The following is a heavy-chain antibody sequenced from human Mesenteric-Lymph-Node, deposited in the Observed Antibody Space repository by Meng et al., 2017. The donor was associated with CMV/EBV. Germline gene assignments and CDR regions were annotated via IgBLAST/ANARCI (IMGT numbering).Heavy chain of an antibody. J-gene: IGHJ3*02. D-gene: IGHD4-17*01. V-gene: IGHV3-30-3*01. CDR2: ISYDGSNK. Sequence: GESLKISCAASGFTFSSYAMHWVRQAPGKGLEWVAVISYDGSNKYYADSVKGRFTISRDNSMNTLFLQMNSLRAEDTAVYYCAKDRPNDYGANGNTFHIWGQGTMVTVSS. CDR1: GFTFSSYA. CDR3: AKDRPNDYGANGNTFHI.